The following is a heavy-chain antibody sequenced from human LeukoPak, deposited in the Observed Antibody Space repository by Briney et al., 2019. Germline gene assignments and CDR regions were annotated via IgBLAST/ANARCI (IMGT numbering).Heavy chain of an antibody. V-gene: IGHV4-59*12. CDR3: AKGGALDP. J-gene: IGHJ5*02. Sequence: SETLSLTCTVSGGSISSYSWSWIRQPPGKGLEWIGYVFQTGSTHYNPSLKSRVNISLDRAKNHFSLKLSSVTAADTAVYYCAKGGALDPWGPGTLVTVSS. CDR2: VFQTGST. CDR1: GGSISSYS.